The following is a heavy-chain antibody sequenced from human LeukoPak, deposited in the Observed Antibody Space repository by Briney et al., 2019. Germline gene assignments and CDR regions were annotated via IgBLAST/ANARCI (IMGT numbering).Heavy chain of an antibody. J-gene: IGHJ4*02. Sequence: SETLSLTCAVYGGSFSGYYWSWIRQPPGKGLEWIGEINHSGSTNYNPSLKSRVTISVDTSKNQFSLKLSSVTAADTAVYHCATYFWSGYYLGNYWGQGALVTVSS. CDR1: GGSFSGYY. CDR3: ATYFWSGYYLGNY. D-gene: IGHD3-3*01. CDR2: INHSGST. V-gene: IGHV4-34*01.